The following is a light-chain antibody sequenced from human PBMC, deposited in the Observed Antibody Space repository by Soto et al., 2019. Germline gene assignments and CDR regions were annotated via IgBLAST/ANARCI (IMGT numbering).Light chain of an antibody. CDR3: QQSYISPWT. CDR2: GAS. CDR1: QSIVISH. J-gene: IGKJ1*01. V-gene: IGKV3-20*01. Sequence: EIVLTQSPGTLSMTPGERATLSCRASQSIVISHLAWYQQKPGQAPRLLIYGASNRATGIPDRFSGGGSGTDFALTINRLEPEDFAVYYCQQSYISPWTFGQGTKVDIK.